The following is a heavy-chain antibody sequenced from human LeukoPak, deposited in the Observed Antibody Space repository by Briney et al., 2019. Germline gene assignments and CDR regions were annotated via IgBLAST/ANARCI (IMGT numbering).Heavy chain of an antibody. CDR3: AGYYDILTGYRPFDY. D-gene: IGHD3-9*01. Sequence: GGSLRLSCAASGFTFSSYWMSWVRQAPGKGLEWVANIKQDGSEKYYVDSVKGRFTISRDNAKNSLYLQMNSLRAEDTAVYYCAGYYDILTGYRPFDYWGQGTLVTVSS. CDR1: GFTFSSYW. V-gene: IGHV3-7*01. J-gene: IGHJ4*02. CDR2: IKQDGSEK.